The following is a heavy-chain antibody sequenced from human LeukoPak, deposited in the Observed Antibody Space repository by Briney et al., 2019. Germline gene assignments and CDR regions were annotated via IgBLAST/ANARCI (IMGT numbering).Heavy chain of an antibody. J-gene: IGHJ4*02. Sequence: PGGSLRLSCAASGFTFSSYAMHWVRQAPGKGLEWVAVISYDGSNKYYADSVKGRFTISRDNSKNTLYVQMNSLRAEDTAVYYCARALDEGARFDYWGQGTLVTVSS. CDR1: GFTFSSYA. V-gene: IGHV3-30-3*01. CDR2: ISYDGSNK. CDR3: ARALDEGARFDY.